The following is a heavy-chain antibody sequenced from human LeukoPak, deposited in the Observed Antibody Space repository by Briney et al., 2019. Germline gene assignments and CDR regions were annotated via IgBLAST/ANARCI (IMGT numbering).Heavy chain of an antibody. CDR3: ARDLELLPDY. J-gene: IGHJ4*02. CDR1: GGSISSYY. Sequence: SETLSLTCTVSGGSISSYYWSWIRQPPGKGLEWIGYIYYSGSTNYNPSLKSRVTISVDTSKNQFSLKLSSVTAADTAVYYCARDLELLPDYWGQGTLVTVSS. D-gene: IGHD1-26*01. V-gene: IGHV4-59*01. CDR2: IYYSGST.